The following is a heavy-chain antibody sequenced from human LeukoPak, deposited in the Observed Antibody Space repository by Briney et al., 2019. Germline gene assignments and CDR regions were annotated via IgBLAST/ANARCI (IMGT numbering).Heavy chain of an antibody. V-gene: IGHV3-15*01. D-gene: IGHD3-22*01. Sequence: GGSLRLSCAASGFTFSNAWMSWVRQAPGKGLEWVGRIKSKTDGGTTDYAAPVKGRFTISRDDSKNTLYLQMNSLKTEDTAVYYCTTAYYYDSSGRLYVEVQHWGQGTLVTVSS. J-gene: IGHJ1*01. CDR1: GFTFSNAW. CDR3: TTAYYYDSSGRLYVEVQH. CDR2: IKSKTDGGTT.